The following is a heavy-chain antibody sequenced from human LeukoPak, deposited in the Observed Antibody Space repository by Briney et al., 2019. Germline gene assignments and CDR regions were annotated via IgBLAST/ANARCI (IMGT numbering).Heavy chain of an antibody. CDR1: GFTFSSYA. J-gene: IGHJ4*02. CDR3: FRPDDYVWGSYRPSPPYFDY. Sequence: GGPLRLSCAASGFTFSSYAMPWVRQAPGKGLEWVAVISYDGSNKYYADSVKGRFTISRDNSKNTLYLHMNSLRAEDTAVYSCFRPDDYVWGSYRPSPPYFDYWGQGTLVTVSS. V-gene: IGHV3-30-3*01. CDR2: ISYDGSNK. D-gene: IGHD3-16*02.